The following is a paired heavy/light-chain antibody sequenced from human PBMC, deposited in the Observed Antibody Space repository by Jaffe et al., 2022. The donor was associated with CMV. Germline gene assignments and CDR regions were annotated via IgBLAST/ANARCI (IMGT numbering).Light chain of an antibody. CDR2: NDN. J-gene: IGLJ3*02. CDR3: ATWDDGLHEKV. V-gene: IGLV1-44*01. CDR1: DSNIGTST. Sequence: QSLLTQPPSASGTPGQRVTISCSGGDSNIGTSTLNWYQHVAGTAPKLLIYNDNQRPSGVPDRFSGSKSGTSASLAISGLQSEDEADYYCATWDDGLHEKVFGGGTKLTVL.
Heavy chain of an antibody. CDR2: IIPTLNIA. CDR3: AEESSDYDSSTWHRTEALQT. CDR1: GGSFSTHG. V-gene: IGHV1-69*04. D-gene: IGHD6-13*01. Sequence: QVQLIQSGSELKKPGSSVKLSCKTSGGSFSTHGVSWVRQAPGRRLQWMGKIIPTLNIAFYSQGFQDRVTIVADKSATTVFLEMRRLKHDDTAVYYCAEESSDYDSSTWHRTEALQTWGQGTTVTVSS. J-gene: IGHJ3*01.